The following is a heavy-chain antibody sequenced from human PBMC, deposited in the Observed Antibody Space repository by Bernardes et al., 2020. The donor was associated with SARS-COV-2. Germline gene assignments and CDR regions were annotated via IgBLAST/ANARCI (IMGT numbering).Heavy chain of an antibody. V-gene: IGHV4-31*03. Sequence: SEPLSLTCTVSGGSISSGGYYWSWIRQHPGKGLEWIGYIYYSGSTYYNPSLKSRVTISVDTSKNQFSLKLTSVTAADTAVYYCASEAVFGDSLNYYGMDVWGQGTTVTVSS. J-gene: IGHJ6*02. CDR2: IYYSGST. CDR3: ASEAVFGDSLNYYGMDV. CDR1: GGSISSGGYY. D-gene: IGHD3-10*01.